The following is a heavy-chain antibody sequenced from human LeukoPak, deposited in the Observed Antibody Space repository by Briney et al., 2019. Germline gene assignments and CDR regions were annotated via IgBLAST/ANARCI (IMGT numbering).Heavy chain of an antibody. Sequence: PSETLSLTCTVSGGSISSSSYYWGWIRQPPGKGLEWIGSIYYSGSTYYNPSLKSRVTISVDTSKNQFSLKLSSVTAADTAVYYCARLNYDILTGYYLENYWGQGTLVTVSS. V-gene: IGHV4-39*01. D-gene: IGHD3-9*01. CDR2: IYYSGST. CDR1: GGSISSSSYY. J-gene: IGHJ4*02. CDR3: ARLNYDILTGYYLENY.